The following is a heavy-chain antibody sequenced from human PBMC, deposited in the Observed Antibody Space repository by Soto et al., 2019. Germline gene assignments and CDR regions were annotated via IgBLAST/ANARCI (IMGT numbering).Heavy chain of an antibody. CDR3: ARYGGYCSSTSCYFAEYFQH. CDR2: IYYSGST. V-gene: IGHV4-59*08. J-gene: IGHJ1*01. D-gene: IGHD2-2*01. Sequence: QVQLQESGPGLVKPSETLSLTCTVSGGSISSYYWSWNRQPPGKGLEWIGYIYYSGSTNYNPSLKSRVTISVDTSKNQFSLKLSSVTAADTAVFYCARYGGYCSSTSCYFAEYFQHWGQGTLVTVSS. CDR1: GGSISSYY.